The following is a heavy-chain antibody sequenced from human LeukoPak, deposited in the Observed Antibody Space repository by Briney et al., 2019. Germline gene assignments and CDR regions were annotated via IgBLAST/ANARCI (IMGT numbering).Heavy chain of an antibody. V-gene: IGHV5-51*01. CDR3: ARQADYNVLTGYFKGHLDY. CDR2: IYSGDSDT. J-gene: IGHJ4*02. CDR1: GYSFNTYW. D-gene: IGHD3-9*01. Sequence: GESLKISCKGSGYSFNTYWIAWVRQMPGKGLEWVGIIYSGDSDTRYSPSFQGQVTISADESIITAYLHWSSLKASDTAMYYCARQADYNVLTGYFKGHLDYWGQGTLVTVSS.